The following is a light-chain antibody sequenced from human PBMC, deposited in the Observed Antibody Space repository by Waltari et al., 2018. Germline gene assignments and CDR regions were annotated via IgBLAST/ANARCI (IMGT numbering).Light chain of an antibody. CDR3: QQFGSSPRT. V-gene: IGKV3-20*01. Sequence: EIVLTQSPGTLSLSPGERATLSCRASQSVSNNYLLWYQQKPGPAPRVLLYGASNRATGIPDRFSGSGSGTDFTLTISRLEPEDVAVYYCQQFGSSPRTFGQGTKVEIK. J-gene: IGKJ1*01. CDR1: QSVSNNY. CDR2: GAS.